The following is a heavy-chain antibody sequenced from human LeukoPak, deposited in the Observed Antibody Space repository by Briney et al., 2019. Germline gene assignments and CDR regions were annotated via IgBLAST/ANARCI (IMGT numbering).Heavy chain of an antibody. CDR3: ARGGSSGYHYNAFDI. V-gene: IGHV3-48*03. D-gene: IGHD3-22*01. CDR2: ISISGTTM. Sequence: TGGSLRLSCAASGFSISSYAMNWVRQAPGKGLEWVSYISISGTTMLYADSVKGRFTISRDNSRTSLYLQMSSLRAEDTAVYYCARGGSSGYHYNAFDIWGLGTMVTVSS. J-gene: IGHJ3*02. CDR1: GFSISSYA.